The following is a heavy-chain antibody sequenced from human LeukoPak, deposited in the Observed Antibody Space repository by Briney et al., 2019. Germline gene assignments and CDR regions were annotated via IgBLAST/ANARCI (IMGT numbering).Heavy chain of an antibody. CDR2: ISGSGGST. CDR3: AQDRSCSGSSCNVGS. J-gene: IGHJ3*01. Sequence: GSLRLSCAASGFTFRSLAMSWVRQAPGKGLEWVSAISGSGGSTYYADSVKGRFTIPRHHSQNPLFLQMTSLRAEDTAVYYCAQDRSCSGSSCNVGSWGQGTMVTVSS. V-gene: IGHV3-23*01. D-gene: IGHD2-2*01. CDR1: GFTFRSLA.